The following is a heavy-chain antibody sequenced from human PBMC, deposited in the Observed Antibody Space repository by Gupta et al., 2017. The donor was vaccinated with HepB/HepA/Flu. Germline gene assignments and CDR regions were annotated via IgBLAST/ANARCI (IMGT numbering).Heavy chain of an antibody. J-gene: IGHJ4*02. CDR2: ISGSGGST. D-gene: IGHD1-1*01. CDR3: AKEAWNLFDY. V-gene: IGHV3-23*01. CDR1: GFTFSSYA. Sequence: EVQLLESGGGLVQPGGSLRLSCAASGFTFSSYAMSWVRQAPGKGLEWVSAISGSGGSTDDADSVKGRFTISRDNSKNTLYLKMKRLRAEDTAVYYGAKEAWNLFDYWGQGTLVTVSS.